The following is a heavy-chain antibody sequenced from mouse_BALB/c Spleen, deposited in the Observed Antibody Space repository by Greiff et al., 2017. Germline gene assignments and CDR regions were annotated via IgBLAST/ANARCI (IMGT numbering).Heavy chain of an antibody. J-gene: IGHJ3*01. Sequence: EVMLVESGPSLVKPSQTLSLTCSVTGDSITSGYWNWIRKFPGNKLEYMGYISYSGSTYYNPSLKSRISITRDTSKNQYYLQLNSVTTEDTATYYCARVITSAAWFAYWGQGTLVTVSA. CDR2: ISYSGST. CDR3: ARVITSAAWFAY. D-gene: IGHD2-4*01. CDR1: GDSITSGY. V-gene: IGHV3-8*02.